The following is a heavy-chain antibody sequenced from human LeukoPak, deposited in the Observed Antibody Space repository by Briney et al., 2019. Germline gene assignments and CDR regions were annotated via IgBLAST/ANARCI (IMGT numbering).Heavy chain of an antibody. CDR1: GGTFSSYA. J-gene: IGHJ4*02. CDR2: IIPIFGTA. V-gene: IGHV1-69*05. Sequence: SVKVSCKASGGTFSSYAISWVRQAPGQGLEWMGRIIPIFGTANYAQKFQGRVTITTDESTSTAYMELSSLRSEDTAVYYCARDVWEMATTPHFDYWGQGTLVTVSP. D-gene: IGHD5-24*01. CDR3: ARDVWEMATTPHFDY.